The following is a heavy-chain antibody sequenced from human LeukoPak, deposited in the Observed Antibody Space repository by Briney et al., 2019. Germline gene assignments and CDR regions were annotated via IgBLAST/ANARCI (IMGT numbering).Heavy chain of an antibody. V-gene: IGHV4-31*03. Sequence: SETLSLTCTVSVGSITGGAYYWTWIRQLPGKGLEWLGFIHYRGSTNYNPSLKSRVTISVDTSKNQFSLKLSSVTAADTAVYYCARGPRRAGYCSGGSCYLVSTEFDPWGQGTLVTVSS. CDR1: VGSITGGAYY. CDR3: ARGPRRAGYCSGGSCYLVSTEFDP. CDR2: IHYRGST. J-gene: IGHJ5*02. D-gene: IGHD2-15*01.